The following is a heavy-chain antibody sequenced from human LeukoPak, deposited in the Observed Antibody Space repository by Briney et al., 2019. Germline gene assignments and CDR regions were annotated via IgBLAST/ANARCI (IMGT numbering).Heavy chain of an antibody. J-gene: IGHJ4*02. Sequence: GGSLRLSCAASGFTFSTYEMNWVRQAPGRGLEWVSYISSNASITYYADSVKGRFTISRDNAKNSLYLQMKSLRAEDTAVYYCVTLVVVPHLNWGQGTLVTVSS. CDR3: VTLVVVPHLN. D-gene: IGHD2-15*01. V-gene: IGHV3-48*03. CDR2: ISSNASIT. CDR1: GFTFSTYE.